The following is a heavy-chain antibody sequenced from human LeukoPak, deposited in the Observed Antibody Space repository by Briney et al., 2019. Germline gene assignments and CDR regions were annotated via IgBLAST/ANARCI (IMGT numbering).Heavy chain of an antibody. D-gene: IGHD4-23*01. CDR2: SYHSGTS. J-gene: IGHJ4*02. CDR1: GYSISTGYY. CDR3: ARKYGSNAGYFDY. Sequence: PETLSLTCAVSGYSISTGYYWGWVRQPPGKGLEWIGNSYHSGTSYYNPSLKSRVSISVDTSKNQFSLKLRSVTAADTAVYYCARKYGSNAGYFDYWGQGALVTVSS. V-gene: IGHV4-38-2*01.